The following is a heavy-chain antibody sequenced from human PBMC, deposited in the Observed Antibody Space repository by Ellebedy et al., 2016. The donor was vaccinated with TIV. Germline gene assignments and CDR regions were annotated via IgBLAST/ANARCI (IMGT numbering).Heavy chain of an antibody. Sequence: GGSLRLSCKASGYSFTSYWIGWVRQMPGKGLEWMGIISPGGSDTRYSPSFQGQVTISADRSISTAYLQWSSLKASDTAIYYCARAATYDFWSDWGQGTLVTVSS. J-gene: IGHJ4*02. V-gene: IGHV5-51*01. CDR2: ISPGGSDT. CDR1: GYSFTSYW. CDR3: ARAATYDFWSD. D-gene: IGHD3-3*01.